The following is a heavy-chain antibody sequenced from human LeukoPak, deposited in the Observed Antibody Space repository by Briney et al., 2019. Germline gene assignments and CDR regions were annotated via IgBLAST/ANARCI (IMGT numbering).Heavy chain of an antibody. CDR2: ISWNGGSI. Sequence: PGRSLRLSCAASGFTFDDYAMHWVRQAPGKGLEWVSGISWNGGSIGYADSVKGRFTISRDNAKNSLYLQMNSLRAEDTALYYCAKAGRDSVWGTYFDYWGQGTLVTVSS. CDR3: AKAGRDSVWGTYFDY. CDR1: GFTFDDYA. D-gene: IGHD3-16*01. V-gene: IGHV3-9*01. J-gene: IGHJ4*02.